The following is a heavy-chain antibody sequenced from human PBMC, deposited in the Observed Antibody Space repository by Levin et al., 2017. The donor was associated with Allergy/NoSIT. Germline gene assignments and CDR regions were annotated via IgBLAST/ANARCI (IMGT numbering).Heavy chain of an antibody. J-gene: IGHJ2*01. CDR3: AKFGLFWYFDL. D-gene: IGHD2/OR15-2a*01. CDR2: ITVSGDST. V-gene: IGHV3-23*01. Sequence: GGSLRLSCAASGFTFNTYAMSWVRQAPGKGLEWVSTITVSGDSTYYADSVKGRFTISRDNSKNTLFLQMNTLRAEDTAVYYCAKFGLFWYFDLWGRGSLVTVSS. CDR1: GFTFNTYA.